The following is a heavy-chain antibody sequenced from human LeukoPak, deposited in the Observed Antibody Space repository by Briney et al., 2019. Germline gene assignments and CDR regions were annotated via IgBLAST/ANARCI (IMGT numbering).Heavy chain of an antibody. V-gene: IGHV3-23*01. J-gene: IGHJ6*03. CDR1: GFTFDDYA. D-gene: IGHD1-26*01. Sequence: EAGGSLRLSCAASGFTFDDYAMSWVRQAPGKGLEWVSAISGSGGSTYYADSVKGRFTISRDNSKNTLYLQMNSLRAEDTAVYYCAKDGGWEGSNYYMDVWGKGTTVTVSS. CDR2: ISGSGGST. CDR3: AKDGGWEGSNYYMDV.